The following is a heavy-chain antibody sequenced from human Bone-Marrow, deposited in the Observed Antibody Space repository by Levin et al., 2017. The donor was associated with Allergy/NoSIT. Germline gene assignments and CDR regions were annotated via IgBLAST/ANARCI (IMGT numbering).Heavy chain of an antibody. D-gene: IGHD6-13*01. J-gene: IGHJ6*02. V-gene: IGHV1-18*01. CDR1: GYTFTSYG. Sequence: EASVKVSCKASGYTFTSYGISWVRQAPGQGLEWMGWISTYSGNTTYAENLQGRVTMTTETSTNTAYMELRSLRADDPAVYYCASQFYSIAAAPYDYGMDVWGQGTTVTVSS. CDR3: ASQFYSIAAAPYDYGMDV. CDR2: ISTYSGNT.